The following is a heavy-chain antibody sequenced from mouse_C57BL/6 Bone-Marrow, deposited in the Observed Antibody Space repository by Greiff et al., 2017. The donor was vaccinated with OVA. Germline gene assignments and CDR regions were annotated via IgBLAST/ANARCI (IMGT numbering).Heavy chain of an antibody. Sequence: QVQLKQPGAELVKPGASVKLSCKASGYTFTSYWMHWVKQRPGQGLEWIGMIHPNSGSTNYNEKFKSKATLTVDKSSSTAYMQLSSLTSEDSAVYYCARRTAQAFYWYFDVWGTGTTVTVSS. CDR1: GYTFTSYW. V-gene: IGHV1-64*01. D-gene: IGHD3-2*02. J-gene: IGHJ1*03. CDR3: ARRTAQAFYWYFDV. CDR2: IHPNSGST.